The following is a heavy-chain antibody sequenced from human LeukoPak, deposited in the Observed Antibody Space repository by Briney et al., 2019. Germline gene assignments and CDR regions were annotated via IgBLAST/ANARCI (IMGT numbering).Heavy chain of an antibody. V-gene: IGHV3-30*03. CDR1: GFTFSNYG. Sequence: GGSLRLSCAASGFTFSNYGMHWVRQAPGKGLEWVAVILYDGSNKYYTDSVKGRFTISRDNSKNTVYLQMNSLRAEDTAVYYCARGVNDIVVVPYDILTGSPFDYWGQGTLVTVSS. CDR2: ILYDGSNK. CDR3: ARGVNDIVVVPYDILTGSPFDY. D-gene: IGHD3-9*01. J-gene: IGHJ4*02.